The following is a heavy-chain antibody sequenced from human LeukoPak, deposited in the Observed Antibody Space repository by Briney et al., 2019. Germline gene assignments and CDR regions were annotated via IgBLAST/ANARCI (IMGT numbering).Heavy chain of an antibody. Sequence: GRSLRLSCAASEFTFSSYGMHWVRQAPGKGLEWVAVISYDGSNKYYEDSVKGRFTISRDNSKNTLYLQMNSLRTEDTAVYYCAKEIYYDSSAFFDYWGQGTLVTVSS. V-gene: IGHV3-30*18. CDR1: EFTFSSYG. J-gene: IGHJ4*02. CDR3: AKEIYYDSSAFFDY. D-gene: IGHD3-22*01. CDR2: ISYDGSNK.